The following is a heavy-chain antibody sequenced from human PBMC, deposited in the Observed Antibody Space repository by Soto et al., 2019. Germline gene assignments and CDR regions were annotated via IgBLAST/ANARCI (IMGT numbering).Heavy chain of an antibody. CDR3: AKGSWVHHGSEGGNWLDP. Sequence: EVQLLESGGGLVQPGGSLRLSCAASGVTFTNFAMNWVRQAPGKGLEWVAGISHSGSSTYYADSVKGRFTVSRDNSMDTLYLQLNSLRAEDTAVYYCAKGSWVHHGSEGGNWLDPWGQGTLVTVSS. CDR2: ISHSGSST. CDR1: GVTFTNFA. V-gene: IGHV3-23*01. D-gene: IGHD3-10*01. J-gene: IGHJ5*02.